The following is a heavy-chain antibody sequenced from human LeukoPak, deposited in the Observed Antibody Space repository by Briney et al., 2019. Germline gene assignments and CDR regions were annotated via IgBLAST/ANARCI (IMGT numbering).Heavy chain of an antibody. D-gene: IGHD3-22*01. Sequence: PSETLSLTCTVSGGSISSYYWSWIRQPPGKGLEWIGYIYYSGSTSYNPSLKSRVTISVDTSKNQFSLKLSSVTAADTAVYYCARQMRYYYDSSGYYYLPSYYYYGMDVWGQGTTVTVSS. CDR2: IYYSGST. CDR1: GGSISSYY. V-gene: IGHV4-59*08. CDR3: ARQMRYYYDSSGYYYLPSYYYYGMDV. J-gene: IGHJ6*02.